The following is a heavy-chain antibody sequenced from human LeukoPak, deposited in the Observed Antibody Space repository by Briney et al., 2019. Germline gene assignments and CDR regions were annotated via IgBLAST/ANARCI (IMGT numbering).Heavy chain of an antibody. Sequence: GGSLRLSCAASGFAFSSYGLHWVRQAPGKGLEWVAVIWYDGSNKYYADSVKGRFTISRDNSKNTLYLQMNSLRAEDTAVYYCARAPRDCSSTSCYNQDYWGQGTLVTVSS. CDR1: GFAFSSYG. J-gene: IGHJ4*02. CDR2: IWYDGSNK. V-gene: IGHV3-33*01. CDR3: ARAPRDCSSTSCYNQDY. D-gene: IGHD2-2*01.